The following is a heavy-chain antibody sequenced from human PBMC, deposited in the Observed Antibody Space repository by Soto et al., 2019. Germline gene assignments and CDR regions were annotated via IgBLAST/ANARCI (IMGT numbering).Heavy chain of an antibody. Sequence: PGESLKISCKASGYTFASYWIGWVRQMPGKGLELMVIIYPADSDTRYNPSFQGQVTISADKSITTAYLQWSSLKASDTAMYYCARGLTPLFHXWGQGTLVPVSX. V-gene: IGHV5-51*01. D-gene: IGHD2-15*01. CDR2: IYPADSDT. CDR1: GYTFASYW. J-gene: IGHJ5*02. CDR3: ARGLTPLFHX.